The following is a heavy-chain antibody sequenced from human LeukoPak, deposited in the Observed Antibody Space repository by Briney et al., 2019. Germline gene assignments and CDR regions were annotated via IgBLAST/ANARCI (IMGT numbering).Heavy chain of an antibody. V-gene: IGHV4-30-2*01. CDR2: IYHSGST. CDR1: GGSISSGGYS. J-gene: IGHJ5*02. Sequence: SQTLSLTCAVSGGSISSGGYSWSWIRQPPGKGLEWIGYIYHSGSTYYNPPLKSRVTISVDRSKNQFSLKLSSVTAADTAVYYCARVRRYGCSSTSCYPGPHWFDPWGQGTLVTVSS. D-gene: IGHD2-2*01. CDR3: ARVRRYGCSSTSCYPGPHWFDP.